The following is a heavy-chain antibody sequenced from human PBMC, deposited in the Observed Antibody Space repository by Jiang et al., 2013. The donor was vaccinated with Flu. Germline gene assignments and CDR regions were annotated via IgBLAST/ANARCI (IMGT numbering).Heavy chain of an antibody. CDR3: ARAEKYSGFELPYFVY. CDR2: IYSSGGT. V-gene: IGHV4-39*07. Sequence: GLVKPSETLSLTCTVSGGSISSSDYYWVWIRQPPGKGLEWIGSIYSSGGTYYNPSLKSRVSLSVDTSKNHFSLKLKFVTAADTAVYYCARAEKYSGFELPYFVYWGQGILVTVSS. J-gene: IGHJ4*02. D-gene: IGHD5-12*01. CDR1: GGSISSSDYY.